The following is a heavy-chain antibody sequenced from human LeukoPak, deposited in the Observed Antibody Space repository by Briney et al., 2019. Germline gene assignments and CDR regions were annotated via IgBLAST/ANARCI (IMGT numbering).Heavy chain of an antibody. V-gene: IGHV3-23*01. CDR2: ISGSGGSA. D-gene: IGHD3-10*01. CDR3: ATRKGSAFDI. J-gene: IGHJ3*02. Sequence: GGSLRLSCAASGFTFSIYAMSCVRQAPGKGLEWVSSISGSGGSAYYADSVKGRFTISRDNSKSTLYLQMNSLRAEDTAVYYCATRKGSAFDIWGQATMVTVYS. CDR1: GFTFSIYA.